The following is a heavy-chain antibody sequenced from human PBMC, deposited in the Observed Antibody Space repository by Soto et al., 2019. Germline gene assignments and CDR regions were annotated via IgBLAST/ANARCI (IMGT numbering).Heavy chain of an antibody. CDR1: GFTFSSYG. Sequence: ESGGGVVQPGRSLRLSCAASGFTFSSYGMHWVRQAPGKGLEWVAVISYDGSNKYYADSVKGRFTISRDNSKNTLYLQMNSLRAEDTAVYYCAKDTYYYGSGSDDWGQGTLVTVSS. CDR2: ISYDGSNK. J-gene: IGHJ4*02. V-gene: IGHV3-30*18. D-gene: IGHD3-10*01. CDR3: AKDTYYYGSGSDD.